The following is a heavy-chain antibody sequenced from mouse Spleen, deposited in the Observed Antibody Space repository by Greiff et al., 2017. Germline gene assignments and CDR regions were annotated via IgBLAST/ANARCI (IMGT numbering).Heavy chain of an antibody. CDR2: IDPSDSET. CDR1: GYTFTSYW. J-gene: IGHJ2*01. D-gene: IGHD1-1*01. Sequence: QVQLKQPGAELVRPGSSVKLSCKASGYTFTSYWMHWVKQRPIQGLEWIGNIDPSDSETHYNQKFKDKATLTVDKSSSTAYMQLSSLTSEDSAVYYCARSYYGSSLYFDYWGQGTTLTVSS. CDR3: ARSYYGSSLYFDY. V-gene: IGHV1-52*01.